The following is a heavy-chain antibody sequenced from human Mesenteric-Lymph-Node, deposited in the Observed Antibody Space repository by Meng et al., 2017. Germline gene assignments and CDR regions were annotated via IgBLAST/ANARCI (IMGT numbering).Heavy chain of an antibody. CDR2: TYYRSKWFF. Sequence: SCAISGDSVSSSSATWHWIRQPPSRGLEWLGRTYYRSKWFFESAPSLKGRLTFNPDTSKNQFSLQLNSVTPEDTAVYYCGANSWPQPYFDCWGQGTLVTVSS. D-gene: IGHD2/OR15-2a*01. CDR3: GANSWPQPYFDC. J-gene: IGHJ4*02. V-gene: IGHV6-1*01. CDR1: GDSVSSSSAT.